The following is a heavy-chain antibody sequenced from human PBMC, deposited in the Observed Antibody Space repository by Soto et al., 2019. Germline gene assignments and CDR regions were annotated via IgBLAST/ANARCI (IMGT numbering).Heavy chain of an antibody. Sequence: GGSLLSCAASGFTFSRFELHWVRQAPGKGLEWISYISSSGSTAYYASSVEGRFTISRDNANNSVYLQMDSLRAEDTALYYCTRAAWFPYLSFYWGQGALVTVSS. D-gene: IGHD3-10*01. V-gene: IGHV3-48*03. J-gene: IGHJ4*02. CDR3: TRAAWFPYLSFY. CDR1: GFTFSRFE. CDR2: ISSSGSTA.